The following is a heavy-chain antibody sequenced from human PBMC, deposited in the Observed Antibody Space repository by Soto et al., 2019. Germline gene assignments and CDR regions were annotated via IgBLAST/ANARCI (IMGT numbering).Heavy chain of an antibody. CDR2: IYYSGST. V-gene: IGHV4-30-4*01. CDR3: ARVRSGYDGINPDY. CDR1: GGSISSGDYY. J-gene: IGHJ4*02. D-gene: IGHD5-12*01. Sequence: QVQLQESGPGLVKPSQTLSLTCTVSGGSISSGDYYWSWIRQPPGKGLEWIGYIYYSGSTYYNPSLKRRVTISVDPSKNQFSLKLSPVTAADTAVYYCARVRSGYDGINPDYWGQGTLVTVSS.